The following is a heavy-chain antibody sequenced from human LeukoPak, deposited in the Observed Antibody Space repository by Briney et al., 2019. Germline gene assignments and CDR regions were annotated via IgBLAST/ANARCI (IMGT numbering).Heavy chain of an antibody. CDR3: ARGGWDDFWSGYYPTPFDY. CDR2: MNPNSGNT. Sequence: ASVKVSCKASGYTFTSYDINWVRQATGQXLXWMGWMNPNSGNTGYAQKFQGRVTMTRNTSISTAYMELSSLRSEDTAVYYCARGGWDDFWSGYYPTPFDYWGQGTLVTVSS. J-gene: IGHJ4*02. CDR1: GYTFTSYD. D-gene: IGHD3-3*01. V-gene: IGHV1-8*01.